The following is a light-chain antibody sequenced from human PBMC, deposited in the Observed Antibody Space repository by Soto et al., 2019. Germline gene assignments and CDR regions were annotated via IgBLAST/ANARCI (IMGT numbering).Light chain of an antibody. J-gene: IGLJ6*01. Sequence: QSVLTQPASVSGSPGQSITISCTGSSNDVGRYNQVSWYQQHPGKAPKVMIYEGSQRPSGVSNRFSGSKSGNTASLTISGLQAEYEADYYCCSYVGSTTYVFGTGTQLTVL. CDR1: SNDVGRYNQ. V-gene: IGLV2-23*01. CDR3: CSYVGSTTYV. CDR2: EGS.